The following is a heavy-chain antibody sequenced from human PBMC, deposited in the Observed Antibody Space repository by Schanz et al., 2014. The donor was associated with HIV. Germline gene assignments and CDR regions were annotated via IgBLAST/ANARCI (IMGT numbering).Heavy chain of an antibody. D-gene: IGHD1-20*01. V-gene: IGHV3-23*01. CDR2: MRGSDDST. CDR1: GFTFSTYA. Sequence: EVKLSESGGGLVQPGGSLRLSCVASGFTFSTYAMSWVRQAPGKGLEWVSGMRGSDDSTFYADSVKGRFTISRDNANNSLYLQMNSLRAEDTAVYYCARGEAITYYYHYYGMDVWGQGTTVTVSS. CDR3: ARGEAITYYYHYYGMDV. J-gene: IGHJ6*02.